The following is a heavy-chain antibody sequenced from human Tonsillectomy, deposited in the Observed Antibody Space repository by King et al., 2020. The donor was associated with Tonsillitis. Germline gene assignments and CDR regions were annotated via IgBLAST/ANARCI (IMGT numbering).Heavy chain of an antibody. CDR3: ARGFRLSDSSVYTH. CDR2: IYPGDSDT. Sequence: VQLVQSGAEVKKPGESLKISCKGSGYNFTNYWIGWVRQMPGKGLEWMGIIYPGDSDTRYNPSFQGQVTISADRSITTTYLQWSSLKASDTAMYYCARGFRLSDSSVYTHWGQGTLVTVSS. J-gene: IGHJ4*02. CDR1: GYNFTNYW. V-gene: IGHV5-51*01. D-gene: IGHD3-22*01.